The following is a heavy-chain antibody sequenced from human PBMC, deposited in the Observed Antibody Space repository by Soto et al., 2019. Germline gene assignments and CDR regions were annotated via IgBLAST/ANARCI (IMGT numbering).Heavy chain of an antibody. J-gene: IGHJ5*02. D-gene: IGHD1-7*01. CDR3: ASNRPELNWFDP. CDR2: IIPIFGTA. Sequence: SVKVSCKASGGTFSSYSISWVRQAPGQGLEWMGGIIPIFGTANYAQKFQGRVTITADESTSTAYMELSSLRSEDSAVYYCASNRPELNWFDPWGQGTLVTVSS. V-gene: IGHV1-69*01. CDR1: GGTFSSYS.